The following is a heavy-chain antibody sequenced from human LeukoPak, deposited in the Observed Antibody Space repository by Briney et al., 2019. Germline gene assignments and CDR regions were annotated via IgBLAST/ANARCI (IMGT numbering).Heavy chain of an antibody. CDR2: IEQDGSEK. J-gene: IGHJ6*03. Sequence: GGSLRLSCAASGFTFSSYWMSWVRQAPGKGLERVANIEQDGSEKYYVDSVKGRFTISRDNAKNSLYLQMNSLRAEDTAVYYCARDQALGYCSSTSCYYGYYYYYMDVWGKGTTVTISS. V-gene: IGHV3-7*01. CDR1: GFTFSSYW. D-gene: IGHD2-2*01. CDR3: ARDQALGYCSSTSCYYGYYYYYMDV.